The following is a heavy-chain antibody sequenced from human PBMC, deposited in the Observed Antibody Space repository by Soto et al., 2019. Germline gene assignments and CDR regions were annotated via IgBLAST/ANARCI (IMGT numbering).Heavy chain of an antibody. CDR2: MNHSGST. Sequence: PEKGLECIGDMNHSGSTHYNTSLTIRVTISVDTSKNQFSLKLSSVTAADTAVYYCFFFQAEDGIRDVRSVSAFLLNRSSDL. CDR3: FFFQAEDGIRDVRSVSAFLLNRSSDL. V-gene: IGHV4-34*01. J-gene: IGHJ2*01. D-gene: IGHD1-20*01.